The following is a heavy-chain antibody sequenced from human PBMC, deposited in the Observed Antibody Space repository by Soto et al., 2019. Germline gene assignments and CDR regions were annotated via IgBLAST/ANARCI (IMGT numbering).Heavy chain of an antibody. CDR2: IYYSGST. CDR3: ARQEGGRYYYYYYMDV. D-gene: IGHD3-16*01. Sequence: SETLSLTCTVSGGSISSSSYYWGWIRQPPGKGLEWIGSIYYSGSTYYNPSLKSRVTISVDTSKNQFSLKLSSVTAADTAVYYCARQEGGRYYYYYYMDVWGKGTTVTVSS. V-gene: IGHV4-39*01. CDR1: GGSISSSSYY. J-gene: IGHJ6*03.